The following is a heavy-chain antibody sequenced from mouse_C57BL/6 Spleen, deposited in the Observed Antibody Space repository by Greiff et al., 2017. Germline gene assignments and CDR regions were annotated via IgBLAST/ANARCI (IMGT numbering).Heavy chain of an antibody. V-gene: IGHV1-15*01. CDR3: TRRGAMDY. CDR1: GYTFTDYE. Sequence: VQLQQSGAELVRPGASVTLSCKASGYTFTDYEMHWVKQTPVHGLEWIGAIDPETGGTAYNQKFKGKAILTADKSSSTAYMEPRSLTSEDSAVYYWTRRGAMDYWGQGTSVTVSS. CDR2: IDPETGGT. J-gene: IGHJ4*01.